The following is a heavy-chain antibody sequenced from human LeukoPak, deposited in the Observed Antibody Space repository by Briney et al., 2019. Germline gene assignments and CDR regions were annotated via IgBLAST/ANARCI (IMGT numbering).Heavy chain of an antibody. Sequence: NPSQTLSLTCTVSGVSISSGGYYWSWIRQHPGKGLEWIGYIYYSGSTYYNPSLKSRVTISVDTSKNQFSLKLSSVTAADTAVYYCARDTSPGPIDYWGQGTLVTVSS. V-gene: IGHV4-31*03. CDR1: GVSISSGGYY. CDR3: ARDTSPGPIDY. J-gene: IGHJ4*02. CDR2: IYYSGST. D-gene: IGHD2-2*01.